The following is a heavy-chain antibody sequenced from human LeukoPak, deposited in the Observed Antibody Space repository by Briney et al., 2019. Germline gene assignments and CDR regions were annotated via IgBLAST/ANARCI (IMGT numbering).Heavy chain of an antibody. V-gene: IGHV3-23*01. CDR3: AREQTRGGDLDY. CDR1: GFTFSSYA. D-gene: IGHD1/OR15-1a*01. J-gene: IGHJ4*02. Sequence: GGTLRLSCAASGFTFSSYAMSWVRQAPGKGLEWVSAISGSGGTTYYADSVKGRFTISRDNSKNTLYLQMNSLRAEDTAVYYCAREQTRGGDLDYWGQGALVTVSS. CDR2: ISGSGGTT.